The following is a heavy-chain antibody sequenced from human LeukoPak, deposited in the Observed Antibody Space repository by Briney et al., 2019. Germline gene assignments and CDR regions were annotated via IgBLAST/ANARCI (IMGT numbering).Heavy chain of an antibody. J-gene: IGHJ3*02. CDR3: ALGAAFDI. Sequence: SETLSLTCTVSGASITSYFWSWVRQPPGKGLEWIGYVYYTESPNYNPSLKSRLTISVDTSKNQFSLRLTSVTPADTAVYYCALGAAFDIWGQGTMVTVSS. V-gene: IGHV4-59*01. CDR1: GASITSYF. CDR2: VYYTESP.